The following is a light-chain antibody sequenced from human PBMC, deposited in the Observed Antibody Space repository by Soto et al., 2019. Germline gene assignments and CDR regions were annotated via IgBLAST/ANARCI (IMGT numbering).Light chain of an antibody. Sequence: DIQITQSPSTLAGSVVDRVTITSRASQTISSWLAWYQQKPGKAPKLLIYKASTLTSGVTSRFSGSGSGTELNLTISRLKPDDFATYYCQHYNSYSEAFGQGTKV. J-gene: IGKJ1*01. CDR3: QHYNSYSEA. CDR1: QTISSW. CDR2: KAS. V-gene: IGKV1-5*03.